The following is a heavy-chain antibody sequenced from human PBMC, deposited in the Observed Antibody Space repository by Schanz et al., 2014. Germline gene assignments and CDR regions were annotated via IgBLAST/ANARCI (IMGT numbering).Heavy chain of an antibody. V-gene: IGHV4-31*03. CDR3: ARSAGRDFWSGYYTRFDY. Sequence: QVQLQESGPGLVKPSQTLSLTCTVSGGSISSGGYYWSWIRQHPGKGLEWIGYIYYSGSTYYNPSLKSRVTISMHTSKNQYSLKLSSVTAADSAVYYCARSAGRDFWSGYYTRFDYWGQGTLVTVSS. J-gene: IGHJ4*02. CDR2: IYYSGST. D-gene: IGHD3-3*01. CDR1: GGSISSGGYY.